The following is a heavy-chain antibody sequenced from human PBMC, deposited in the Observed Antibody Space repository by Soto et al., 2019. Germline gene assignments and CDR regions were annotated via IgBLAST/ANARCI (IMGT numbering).Heavy chain of an antibody. Sequence: EVQVSESGGGLVQPGGSLRLSCATSGFTFSNYPMNWVRQAPGKGLEWVSGISAGGDTIYYADSVKGRFTIFRDNSKNSVSLQMNSLRVEDTAVYYCARRVWGQGTLVTVSS. CDR1: GFTFSNYP. CDR3: ARRV. J-gene: IGHJ4*02. CDR2: ISAGGDTI. V-gene: IGHV3-23*01.